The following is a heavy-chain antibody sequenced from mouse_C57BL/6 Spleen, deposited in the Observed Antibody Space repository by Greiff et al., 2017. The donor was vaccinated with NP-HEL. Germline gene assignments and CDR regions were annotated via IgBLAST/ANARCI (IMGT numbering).Heavy chain of an antibody. CDR2: IYPGDGDT. CDR3: ARSGGSPLDY. J-gene: IGHJ2*01. D-gene: IGHD1-1*01. V-gene: IGHV1-82*01. Sequence: VQLVESGPELVKPGASVKISCKASGYAFGSSWMNWVKQRPGKGLEWIGRIYPGDGDTNYNGKFKGKATLTADKSSSTAYMQLSSLTSEDSAVYFCARSGGSPLDYWGQGTTLTVSS. CDR1: GYAFGSSW.